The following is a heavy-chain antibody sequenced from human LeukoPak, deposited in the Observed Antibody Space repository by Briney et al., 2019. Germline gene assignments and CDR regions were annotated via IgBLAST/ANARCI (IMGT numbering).Heavy chain of an antibody. CDR3: ARSQCRYCSGGSCYTH. D-gene: IGHD2-15*01. J-gene: IGHJ4*02. V-gene: IGHV3-30*03. Sequence: GGSLRLSCAASGFTFSSYGMSWVRQAPGKGLEWVAVISYDGSNKYYADSVKGRFTISRDNSKNTLYLQMNSLRAEDTAVYYCARSQCRYCSGGSCYTHWGQGTLVTVSS. CDR2: ISYDGSNK. CDR1: GFTFSSYG.